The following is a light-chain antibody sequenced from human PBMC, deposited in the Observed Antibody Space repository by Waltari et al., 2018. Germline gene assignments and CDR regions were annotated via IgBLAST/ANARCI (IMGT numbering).Light chain of an antibody. CDR1: QIVTTS. CDR2: DAS. Sequence: EIVLTQSPATLSLSPGERATLPSRASQIVTTSVACYQQKLGQAPRLLVYDASNRASRIPASFSGSGSGTDFTLTISSLEPEDVAVYYWQRRGSWPRTFGQGTKVEIK. CDR3: QRRGSWPRT. V-gene: IGKV3-11*01. J-gene: IGKJ1*01.